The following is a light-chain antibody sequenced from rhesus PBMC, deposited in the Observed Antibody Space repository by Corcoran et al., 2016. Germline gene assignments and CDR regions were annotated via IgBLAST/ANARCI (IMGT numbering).Light chain of an antibody. CDR2: GAS. Sequence: ETVVTQSPATLALSPGERATLSCRASQSVGSYLAWYLQNPGQAPRLLIYGASSRATGIPDRFSGSGYGTEVTLTISRLEPEDVGDYYCQQSSDFWTFGQGTKVEIK. CDR3: QQSSDFWT. V-gene: IGKV3-24*04. J-gene: IGKJ1*01. CDR1: QSVGSY.